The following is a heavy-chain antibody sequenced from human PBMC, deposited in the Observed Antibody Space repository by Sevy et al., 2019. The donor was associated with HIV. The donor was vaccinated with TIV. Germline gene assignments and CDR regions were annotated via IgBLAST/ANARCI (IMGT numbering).Heavy chain of an antibody. CDR1: GFNISSAS. V-gene: IGHV3-15*07. Sequence: GGSLRLSCGGSGFNISSASMNWVRQAPGRGLEWVGRIKAKIDGETNDYGAPVKGRFIISRDDSRKTVYVQLNSVKSEDTAMYFCTTRPYGAIIDYWGQGTLVTVSS. CDR3: TTRPYGAIIDY. D-gene: IGHD3-10*01. J-gene: IGHJ4*02. CDR2: IKAKIDGETN.